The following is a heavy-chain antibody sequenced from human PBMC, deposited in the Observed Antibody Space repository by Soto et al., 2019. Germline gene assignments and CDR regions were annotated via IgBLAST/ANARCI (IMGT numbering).Heavy chain of an antibody. CDR2: IIPIFGTA. CDR1: GGTFSSYA. V-gene: IGHV1-69*13. J-gene: IGHJ6*02. Sequence: ASVKVSCKASGGTFSSYAISWVRQAPGQGLEWMGGIIPIFGTANYAQKFQGRVTITADESTSTAYMELSSLRSEDTAVYYCARLGCSSTSCYSGAPLSYYGMDVPGQGTTVTLSS. CDR3: ARLGCSSTSCYSGAPLSYYGMDV. D-gene: IGHD2-2*01.